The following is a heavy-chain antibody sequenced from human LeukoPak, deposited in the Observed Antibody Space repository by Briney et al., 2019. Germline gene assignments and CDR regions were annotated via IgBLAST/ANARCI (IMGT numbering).Heavy chain of an antibody. D-gene: IGHD3-16*01. CDR2: IYSGGST. Sequence: PGGSLRLSCAASGFTVSSNYMSWVRQAPGKGLEWVSVIYSGGSTYYADSVKGRFTISRDNSKSTLYLQMNSLRAEDTAVYYCARYDYVWGRPRDAFDIWGQGTMVTVSS. CDR1: GFTVSSNY. V-gene: IGHV3-53*01. J-gene: IGHJ3*02. CDR3: ARYDYVWGRPRDAFDI.